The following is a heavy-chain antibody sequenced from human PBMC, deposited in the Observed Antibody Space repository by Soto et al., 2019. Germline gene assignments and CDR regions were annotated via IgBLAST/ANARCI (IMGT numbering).Heavy chain of an antibody. Sequence: QVQLVESGGGVVQPGRSLRLSCAASGFTFSSYAMHWVRQAPGKGLEWVAVISYDGRNKYYADSVKGRFTISRDNSKSTLSLQMNSLRAEDTGVYYCARDHNGDYWGQGTLVTVSS. D-gene: IGHD1-20*01. CDR2: ISYDGRNK. J-gene: IGHJ4*02. CDR3: ARDHNGDY. CDR1: GFTFSSYA. V-gene: IGHV3-30*04.